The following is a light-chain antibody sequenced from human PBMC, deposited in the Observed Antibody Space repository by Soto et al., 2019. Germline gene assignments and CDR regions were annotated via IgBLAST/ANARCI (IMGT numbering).Light chain of an antibody. Sequence: EIVLTQFPATLSLSPGERATLSCRASQSVSSNYLAWYQQRPGQPPNLLIFGASNRAPGIPDRFSGSGSGTDFTLAISRLEPEDFAVYYCQQYGSSIKTFGQGTKVEI. CDR2: GAS. CDR3: QQYGSSIKT. V-gene: IGKV3-20*01. CDR1: QSVSSNY. J-gene: IGKJ1*01.